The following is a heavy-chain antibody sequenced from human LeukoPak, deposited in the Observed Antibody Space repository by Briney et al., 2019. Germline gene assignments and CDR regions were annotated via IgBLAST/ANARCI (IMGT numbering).Heavy chain of an antibody. J-gene: IGHJ4*02. V-gene: IGHV3-74*01. CDR3: AREFIGGGGLDY. D-gene: IGHD3-16*01. CDR2: IYTVGSAT. CDR1: GLSFSNYW. Sequence: RQSLRPSCAASGLSFSNYWMHWVRQAPGKGLVWVSRIYTVGSATSYADSVKGRFTTSRDNDKNPMYLQMNDLRAEDTAVYYCAREFIGGGGLDYWGQGTLVTVSS.